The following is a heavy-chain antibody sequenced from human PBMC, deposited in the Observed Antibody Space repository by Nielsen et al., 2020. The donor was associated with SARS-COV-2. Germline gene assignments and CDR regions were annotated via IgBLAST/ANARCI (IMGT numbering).Heavy chain of an antibody. CDR3: ARDLELLTNYYALDY. CDR1: GFIFNTYG. J-gene: IGHJ4*02. CDR2: ISDDNTI. D-gene: IGHD3-9*01. V-gene: IGHV3-48*02. Sequence: GGSLRISCEASGFIFNTYGMNWVRQAPGKGLEWISYISDDNTIFYADSVKGRFTISRDNAKNSLDLQMNSLRDEDTAVYYCARDLELLTNYYALDYWGQGTLVTVSS.